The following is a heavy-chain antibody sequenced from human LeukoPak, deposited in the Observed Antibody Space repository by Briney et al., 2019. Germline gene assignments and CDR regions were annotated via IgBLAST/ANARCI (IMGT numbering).Heavy chain of an antibody. Sequence: APVKVSCKASGYTFTSYYMHWVRQAPGQGLEWMGIINPSGGSTSYAQKFQGRVTMTRDTSTSTVYMELSSLRSEDTAVYYCARDITMVRGVSVQGAFDIWGQGTMVTVSS. CDR1: GYTFTSYY. D-gene: IGHD3-10*01. J-gene: IGHJ3*02. CDR2: INPSGGST. V-gene: IGHV1-46*01. CDR3: ARDITMVRGVSVQGAFDI.